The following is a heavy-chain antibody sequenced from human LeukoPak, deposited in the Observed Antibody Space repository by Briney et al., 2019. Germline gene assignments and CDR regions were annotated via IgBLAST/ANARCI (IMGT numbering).Heavy chain of an antibody. V-gene: IGHV1-2*02. CDR2: INPNSGGT. CDR1: GYTFTGYY. D-gene: IGHD3-22*01. Sequence: ASVTVSCKASGYTFTGYYMHWVRQAPGQGLEWMGWINPNSGGTNYAQKFQGRVTMTRDTSISTAYMELSRLRSDDTAVYYCARGGYYYDSSGYDLDYWGQGTLVTVSS. J-gene: IGHJ4*02. CDR3: ARGGYYYDSSGYDLDY.